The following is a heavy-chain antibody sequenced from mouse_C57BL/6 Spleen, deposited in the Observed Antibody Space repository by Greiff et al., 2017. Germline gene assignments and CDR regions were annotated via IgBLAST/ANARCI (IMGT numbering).Heavy chain of an antibody. Sequence: EVKLMESGGGLVQPKGSLKLSCAASGFSFNTYAMNWVRQAPGKGLEWVARIRSKSNNYATYYADSVKDRFTISRDDSESMLYLQMNNLKTEDTAMYCCVRHAEYYAMDYWGQGTSVTVSS. CDR2: IRSKSNNYAT. J-gene: IGHJ4*01. CDR3: VRHAEYYAMDY. CDR1: GFSFNTYA. V-gene: IGHV10-1*01.